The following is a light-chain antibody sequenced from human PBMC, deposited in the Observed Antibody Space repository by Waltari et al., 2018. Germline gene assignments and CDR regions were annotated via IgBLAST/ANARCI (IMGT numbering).Light chain of an antibody. CDR1: QSVSSRY. V-gene: IGKV3-20*01. CDR3: QQYGSSLLIT. Sequence: EIVLTQSPGTLSLSPGERATLSCRASQSVSSRYLAWYQQKPGQAPRLLIYAASSRATGIPARFSGSGSGTDFTLTISRLEPEDFAVYYCQQYGSSLLITFGQGTRLEIK. J-gene: IGKJ5*01. CDR2: AAS.